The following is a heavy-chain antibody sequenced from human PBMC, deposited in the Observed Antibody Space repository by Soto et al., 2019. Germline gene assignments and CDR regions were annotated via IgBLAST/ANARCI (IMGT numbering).Heavy chain of an antibody. D-gene: IGHD6-19*01. V-gene: IGHV1-69*13. CDR3: ARDRIAVAGTFYY. CDR2: IIPIFGTA. Sequence: SVKVSCKASGGTFSSYAISWVRQAPGQGLEWMGGIIPIFGTANYAQKFQGRVTITADESTSTAYMELSSLRSEDTAVYYCARDRIAVAGTFYYWGQGTLVTVSS. J-gene: IGHJ4*02. CDR1: GGTFSSYA.